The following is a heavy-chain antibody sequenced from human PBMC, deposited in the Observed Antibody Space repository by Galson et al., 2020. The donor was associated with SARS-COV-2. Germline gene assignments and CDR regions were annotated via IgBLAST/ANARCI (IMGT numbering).Heavy chain of an antibody. CDR2: IYYSGST. CDR1: GGSISSSSYY. J-gene: IGHJ4*02. CDR3: ARLRLGSGYYARN. V-gene: IGHV4-39*01. D-gene: IGHD3-22*01. Sequence: SETLSLTCTVSGGSISSSSYYWGWIRQPPGKGLEWIGSIYYSGSTYYNPSLKSRVTISVDTSKNQFSLKLSSVTAADTAVYYCARLRLGSGYYARNWGQGTLVTVSS.